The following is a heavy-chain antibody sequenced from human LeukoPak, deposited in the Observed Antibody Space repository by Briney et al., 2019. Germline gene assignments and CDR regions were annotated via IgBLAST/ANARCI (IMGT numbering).Heavy chain of an antibody. J-gene: IGHJ4*02. CDR2: INHSGST. D-gene: IGHD4-17*01. Sequence: PSETLSLTCAVYGGSFSGYYWSWIRQPPGKGLEWIGEINHSGSTNYNPSLKSRVTISVDTSKNQFSLKLSSVTAADTAVYYCASPYGDYEGIDYWGQGTLVTVSS. V-gene: IGHV4-34*01. CDR3: ASPYGDYEGIDY. CDR1: GGSFSGYY.